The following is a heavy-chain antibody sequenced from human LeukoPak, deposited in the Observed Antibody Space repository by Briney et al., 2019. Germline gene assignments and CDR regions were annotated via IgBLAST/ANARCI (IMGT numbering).Heavy chain of an antibody. CDR2: ISSSSSYI. Sequence: GGSLRLSCAASGYTFSSYSMNWVRQAPGKGLEWVSSISSSSSYIYYADSVKGRFTISREHAKNSLYLQMNSLRAEDTAVYYCARGYSGYVVDYWGQGTLVTVSS. D-gene: IGHD5-12*01. CDR3: ARGYSGYVVDY. CDR1: GYTFSSYS. J-gene: IGHJ4*02. V-gene: IGHV3-21*01.